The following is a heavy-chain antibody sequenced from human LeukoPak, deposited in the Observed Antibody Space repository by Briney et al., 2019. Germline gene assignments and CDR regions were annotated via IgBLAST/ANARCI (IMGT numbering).Heavy chain of an antibody. CDR1: GYAFTSYG. D-gene: IGHD3-22*01. Sequence: ASVKVSCKASGYAFTSYGISWVRQAPGQGLEWMGWISAYNGNTNYAQKLQGRVTMTTDTSTSTAYMELRSLRSDDTAVCYCARLTDYYDSSGYYYDYWGQGTLVTVSS. CDR2: ISAYNGNT. J-gene: IGHJ4*02. V-gene: IGHV1-18*01. CDR3: ARLTDYYDSSGYYYDY.